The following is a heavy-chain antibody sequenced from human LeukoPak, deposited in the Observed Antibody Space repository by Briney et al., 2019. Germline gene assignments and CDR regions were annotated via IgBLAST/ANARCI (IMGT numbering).Heavy chain of an antibody. CDR2: INPNSGGT. D-gene: IGHD3-3*01. J-gene: IGHJ4*02. V-gene: IGHV1-2*02. CDR1: GYTFTGYY. CDR3: ARAIGDDFWSGYYSSFDS. Sequence: GASVNVSCKASGYTFTGYYMHWVRQAPGQGLEWMGWINPNSGGTNYAQKFQGRVTMTRDTSISTAHMKLSTLRSDDTAVYSCARAIGDDFWSGYYSSFDSWGQGTLLTAS.